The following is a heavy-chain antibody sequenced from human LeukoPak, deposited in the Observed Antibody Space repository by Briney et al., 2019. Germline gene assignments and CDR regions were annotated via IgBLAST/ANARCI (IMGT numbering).Heavy chain of an antibody. Sequence: ASVKVSCKASGGTFSSYAISWVRQAPGQGPEWMGGIIPIFGTANYAQKFQGRVTITADESTSTAYMELSSLGSEDTAVYYCARGIAAERYNWFDPWGQGTLVTVSS. CDR1: GGTFSSYA. CDR2: IIPIFGTA. CDR3: ARGIAAERYNWFDP. J-gene: IGHJ5*02. D-gene: IGHD6-13*01. V-gene: IGHV1-69*13.